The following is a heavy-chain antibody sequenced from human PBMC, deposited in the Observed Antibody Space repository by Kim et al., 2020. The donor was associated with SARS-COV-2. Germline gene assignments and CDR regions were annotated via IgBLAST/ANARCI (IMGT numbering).Heavy chain of an antibody. Sequence: SETLSLTCTVSGGSISSGGYYLSWIRQHPGKGLEWIGYIYYSGSTYYNPSLKSRVTISVDTSKNQFSLKLSSVTAADTAVYYCARGITMIVAGAFDIWGQGTMVTVSS. J-gene: IGHJ3*02. CDR2: IYYSGST. CDR3: ARGITMIVAGAFDI. CDR1: GGSISSGGYY. V-gene: IGHV4-31*03. D-gene: IGHD3-22*01.